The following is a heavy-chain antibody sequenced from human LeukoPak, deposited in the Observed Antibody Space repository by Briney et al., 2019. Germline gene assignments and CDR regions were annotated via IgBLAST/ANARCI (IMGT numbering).Heavy chain of an antibody. Sequence: NSGGSLRLSCAASGFTFSSYSMNWVRRAPGKGLEWVSSISSSSSYIYYADSVKGRFTISRDNAKNSLYLQMNSLRAEDTAVYYCARDRPYYGSGSYYEYYYYGMDVWGQGTTVTVSS. J-gene: IGHJ6*02. D-gene: IGHD3-10*01. CDR1: GFTFSSYS. CDR3: ARDRPYYGSGSYYEYYYYGMDV. CDR2: ISSSSSYI. V-gene: IGHV3-21*01.